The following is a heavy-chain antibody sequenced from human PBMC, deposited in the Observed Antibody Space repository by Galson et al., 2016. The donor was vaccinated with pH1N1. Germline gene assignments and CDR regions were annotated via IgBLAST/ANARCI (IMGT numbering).Heavy chain of an antibody. J-gene: IGHJ4*02. V-gene: IGHV1-46*01. CDR1: GYTFTRYY. D-gene: IGHD1-26*01. CDR3: TRDLGRLRDY. Sequence: SVKVSCKASGYTFTRYYLHWVRQAPGQGLEWMGVLDPTGGGTTYAQKFHSRLTMTRDTSTSTLSMELSSLKSEDTAVYYCTRDLGRLRDYWGQGTLVTVSS. CDR2: LDPTGGGT.